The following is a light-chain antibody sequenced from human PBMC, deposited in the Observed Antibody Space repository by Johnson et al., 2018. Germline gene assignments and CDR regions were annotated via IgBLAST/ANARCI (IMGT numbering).Light chain of an antibody. V-gene: IGLV1-51*02. CDR3: GTWDSSLSAGNG. Sequence: QSVLTQPPSVSAAPGQKVTISCSGSSSNIGNNYVSWYQQLQGTAPKLLIYENNKRPSGIPDRFSGSKSGTSATLGITGLQTGDEDDYYCGTWDSSLSAGNGFGTGTKVTVL. CDR1: SSNIGNNY. J-gene: IGLJ1*01. CDR2: ENN.